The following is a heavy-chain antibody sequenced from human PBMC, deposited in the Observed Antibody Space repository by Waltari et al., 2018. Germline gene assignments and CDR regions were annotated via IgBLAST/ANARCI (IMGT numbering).Heavy chain of an antibody. V-gene: IGHV5-51*07. J-gene: IGHJ4*02. CDR2: IEPRDSDT. Sequence: EVQLVQSGAEVRKPGQSLKISCTWSGYSSTRYWIVGAHHMSGKGLEWMAMIEPRDSDTGYRPSVQGKVTISVYKSTRTAYLQWSSLTASDTAIYYGAGHFGFGMSADYWGQGTQVTGSS. CDR1: GYSSTRYW. D-gene: IGHD3-3*01. CDR3: AGHFGFGMSADY.